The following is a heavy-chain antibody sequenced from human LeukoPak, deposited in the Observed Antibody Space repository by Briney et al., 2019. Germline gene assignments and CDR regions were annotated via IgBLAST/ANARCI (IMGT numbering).Heavy chain of an antibody. CDR1: GFTVSSNY. Sequence: PGGSLRLSCAASGFTVSSNYMSWVRQAPGKGLEWVSVIYSGGSTYYADSVKGRLTISRHNSKNTLYLQMNSLRAEDTAVYYCARGAHLYGDYSHDAFDIWGQGTMVTVSS. CDR2: IYSGGST. J-gene: IGHJ3*02. CDR3: ARGAHLYGDYSHDAFDI. D-gene: IGHD4-17*01. V-gene: IGHV3-53*04.